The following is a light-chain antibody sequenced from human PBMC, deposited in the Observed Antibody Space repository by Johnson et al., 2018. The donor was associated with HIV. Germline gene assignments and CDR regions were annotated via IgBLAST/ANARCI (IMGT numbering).Light chain of an antibody. CDR2: DND. V-gene: IGLV1-51*01. Sequence: QPVLTQPPSVSAVPGQKVTISCSGTSSNIGTNYVSWYQHLPGTAPKVLIYDNDKRPSGIPDRFSGSKSGTSATLDISGLQTGDEADDYCGTWNSGLSAGVFGTGTKVTVL. CDR3: GTWNSGLSAGV. CDR1: SSNIGTNY. J-gene: IGLJ1*01.